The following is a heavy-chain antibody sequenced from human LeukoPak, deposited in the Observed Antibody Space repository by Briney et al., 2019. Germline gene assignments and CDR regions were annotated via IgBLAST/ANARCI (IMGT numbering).Heavy chain of an antibody. CDR1: GFTFNSYG. CDR2: VTYDGSNK. D-gene: IGHD3-10*01. V-gene: IGHV3-30*18. CDR3: AKDYYASGSYSLSYQYYGADV. J-gene: IGHJ6*01. Sequence: GGSLSLSCAASGFTFNSYGMLWVRQAPGKGLEWVAAVTYDGSNKYYADSVKGRFTISRDNSKNTLYLQMNSLRPDDRDVYYSAKDYYASGSYSLSYQYYGADVWGKGNTVTVSS.